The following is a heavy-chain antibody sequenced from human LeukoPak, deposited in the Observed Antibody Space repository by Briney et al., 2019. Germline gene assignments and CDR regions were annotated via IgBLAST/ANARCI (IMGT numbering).Heavy chain of an antibody. CDR3: VRGGRPAYYFDY. Sequence: PSETLSLTCTVSGGSISSYYWSWIRQPPGKGLEWIGYIYYGGSTNYNPSLKSRVTISVDTSKNQFSLKLSSVTAADTAVYYCVRGGRPAYYFDYWGQGTLVTVSS. CDR1: GGSISSYY. V-gene: IGHV4-59*01. J-gene: IGHJ4*02. CDR2: IYYGGST. D-gene: IGHD1-14*01.